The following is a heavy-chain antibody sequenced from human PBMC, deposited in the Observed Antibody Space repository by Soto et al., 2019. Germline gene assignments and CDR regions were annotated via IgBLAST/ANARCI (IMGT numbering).Heavy chain of an antibody. CDR2: IYYGGTT. CDR3: ATFVVPASRHTDFDL. CDR1: GASISTTNYH. D-gene: IGHD2-21*02. Sequence: SETLSLTCTVSGASISTTNYHWGWGRQPPGKGLDWSGNIYYGGTTYYNPSLKSRVTISVATSKNHFSLKVNSVTAADTAVYSCATFVVPASRHTDFDLWGPGTLVTVSS. J-gene: IGHJ4*02. V-gene: IGHV4-39*02.